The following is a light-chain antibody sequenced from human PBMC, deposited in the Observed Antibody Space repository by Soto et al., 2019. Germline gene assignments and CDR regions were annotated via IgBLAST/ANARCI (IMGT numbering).Light chain of an antibody. Sequence: QSVLTQPPSASGTPGQRVSISCSGSTSNIGNHYVFWYQHLPGTAPKLLIFRNNQRPSGVPDRFSGSGSGTSASLAISGRRSEDEADYYCATWDDTLRGYVFXTGTKGTVL. V-gene: IGLV1-47*01. CDR2: RNN. J-gene: IGLJ1*01. CDR3: ATWDDTLRGYV. CDR1: TSNIGNHY.